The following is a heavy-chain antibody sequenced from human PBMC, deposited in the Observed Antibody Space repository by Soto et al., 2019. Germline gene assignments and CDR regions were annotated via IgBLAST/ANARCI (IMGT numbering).Heavy chain of an antibody. Sequence: GGSLRLSCAASGFTFSSYAMGWVRQAPGKGLEWVSAISGSGGSTYYAGSVKGRFTISRDNSKNTLYLQMNSLRAEDTAVYYCAKDGAGAVAGNDAFDIWGQGTMVTVSS. CDR1: GFTFSSYA. J-gene: IGHJ3*02. CDR3: AKDGAGAVAGNDAFDI. CDR2: ISGSGGST. V-gene: IGHV3-23*01. D-gene: IGHD6-19*01.